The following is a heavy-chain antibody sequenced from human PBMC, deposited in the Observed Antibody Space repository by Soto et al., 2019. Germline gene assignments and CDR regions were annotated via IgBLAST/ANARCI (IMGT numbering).Heavy chain of an antibody. J-gene: IGHJ4*02. CDR3: ARDPFETDSIVGINSSREGLY. CDR1: GYTFTSYY. D-gene: IGHD6-6*01. V-gene: IGHV1-46*01. Sequence: ASVKVSCKASGYTFTSYYMHWVRQAPGQGLEWMGIINPSGGSTSYAQKFQGRVTMTRDTSTSTFYMELSSLRSEDTAVYYCARDPFETDSIVGINSSREGLYWGQGTLVTVSS. CDR2: INPSGGST.